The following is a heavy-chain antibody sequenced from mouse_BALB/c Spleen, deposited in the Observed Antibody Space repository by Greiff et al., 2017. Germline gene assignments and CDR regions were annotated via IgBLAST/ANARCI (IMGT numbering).Heavy chain of an antibody. CDR3: ARDGNPYYFDY. CDR2: ISSGGST. J-gene: IGHJ2*01. CDR1: GFTFSSYA. D-gene: IGHD2-1*01. Sequence: EVQLVESGGGLVKPGGSLKLSCAASGFTFSSYAMSWVRQTPEKRLEWVASISSGGSTYYPDSVKGRFTISRDNARNILYLQMSSLRSEDTAMYYCARDGNPYYFDYWGQGTTLTVSS. V-gene: IGHV5-6-5*01.